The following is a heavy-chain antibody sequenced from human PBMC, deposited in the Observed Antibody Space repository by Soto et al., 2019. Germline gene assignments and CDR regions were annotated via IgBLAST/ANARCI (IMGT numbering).Heavy chain of an antibody. V-gene: IGHV3-21*01. D-gene: IGHD5-18*01. CDR3: ARELSGYSYGPFDY. CDR2: ISSSSSYI. Sequence: VQLVQSGAEVKKPGASVKVSCKASGYTFSSYSMNWVRQAPGKGLEWVSSISSSSSYIYYADSVKGRFTISRDNAKNSLYLQMNSLRAEDTAVYYCARELSGYSYGPFDYWGQGTLVTVSS. J-gene: IGHJ4*02. CDR1: GYTFSSYS.